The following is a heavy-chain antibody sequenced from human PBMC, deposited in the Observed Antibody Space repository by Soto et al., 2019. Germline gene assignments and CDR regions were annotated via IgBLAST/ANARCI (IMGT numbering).Heavy chain of an antibody. V-gene: IGHV1-46*01. CDR3: ARVRSSGREFDY. D-gene: IGHD6-25*01. J-gene: IGHJ4*02. CDR1: GYIFTTYS. Sequence: QVQLVQSGAEMKRPGASVILSCKASGYIFTTYSIHWVRQTAGQGLEWMAKVDPRDGSTGYAQKFRGRVSMAWDTSTGTVSMDVSSLTSDDTATYYCARVRSSGREFDYWGQGTQVTDSS. CDR2: VDPRDGST.